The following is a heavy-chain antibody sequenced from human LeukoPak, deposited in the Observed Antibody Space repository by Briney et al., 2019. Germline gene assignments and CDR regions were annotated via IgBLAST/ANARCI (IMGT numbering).Heavy chain of an antibody. V-gene: IGHV3-30-3*01. D-gene: IGHD3-9*01. Sequence: GGSLRLSCVASGFIFSSNALHWVRQAPGKGLEWVAVISYDGNYKYYADSVKGRFTISRENSKNTLFLQMNSLRPEDTAVYYCARGEYDLLTGVYDTYGIDVWGQGTTVTVSS. CDR3: ARGEYDLLTGVYDTYGIDV. CDR2: ISYDGNYK. CDR1: GFIFSSNA. J-gene: IGHJ6*02.